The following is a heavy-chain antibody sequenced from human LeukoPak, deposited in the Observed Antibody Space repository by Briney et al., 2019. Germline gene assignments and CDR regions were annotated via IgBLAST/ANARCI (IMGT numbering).Heavy chain of an antibody. D-gene: IGHD2-2*01. Sequence: PGGSLRLSCEASGFTFATYPMSWVRQAPGKGVEWVSTFSGSGGRTLYADSVKGRFTISRDNSKNTLSLQMNSLRAEDTAVYYCAKVTSSYNYFDYWGQGSLVTVSS. CDR3: AKVTSSYNYFDY. CDR2: FSGSGGRT. J-gene: IGHJ4*02. V-gene: IGHV3-23*01. CDR1: GFTFATYP.